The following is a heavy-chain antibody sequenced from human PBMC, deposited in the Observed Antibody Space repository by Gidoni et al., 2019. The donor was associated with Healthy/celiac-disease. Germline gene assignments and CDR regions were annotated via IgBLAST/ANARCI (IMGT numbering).Heavy chain of an antibody. CDR2: ISYDGSNK. D-gene: IGHD6-19*01. Sequence: QVQLVESGGGVVQPGRSLRLSCAASGFTFSSYAMHWVRQAPGKGLEWVAVISYDGSNKYYADSVKGRFTISRDNSKNTLYLQMNSLRAEDTAVYYCARDSGWFSDYWGQGTLVTVSS. V-gene: IGHV3-30-3*01. J-gene: IGHJ4*02. CDR1: GFTFSSYA. CDR3: ARDSGWFSDY.